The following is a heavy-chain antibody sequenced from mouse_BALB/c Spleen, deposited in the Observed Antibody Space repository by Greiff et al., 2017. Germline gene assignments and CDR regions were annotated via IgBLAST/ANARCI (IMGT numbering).Heavy chain of an antibody. J-gene: IGHJ2*01. Sequence: EVKLVESGPGLVKPSQSLSLTCTVTGYSITSDYAWNWIRQFPGNKLEWMGYISYSGSTSYNPSLKSRISITRDTSKNQFFLQLNSVTTEDTATYYCASYYGSSYYFDYWGQGTTLTVSS. CDR2: ISYSGST. D-gene: IGHD1-1*01. V-gene: IGHV3-2*02. CDR1: GYSITSDYA. CDR3: ASYYGSSYYFDY.